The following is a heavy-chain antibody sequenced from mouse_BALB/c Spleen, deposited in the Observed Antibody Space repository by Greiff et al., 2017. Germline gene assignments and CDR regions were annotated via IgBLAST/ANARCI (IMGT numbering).Heavy chain of an antibody. CDR2: IYPGGGYT. CDR3: ERLGAGRLPWFDY. D-gene: IGHD3-3*01. CDR1: GFTFTNYW. Sequence: VQLQQSGAELVRPGTSVKISCTASGFTFTNYWLGWVKQRPGHGLEWIGDIYPGGGYTNYNAKLKGKATLTADTSSNTAYMQLSSLTSEDSAVYCGERLGAGRLPWFDYWGQGTLVTVSA. J-gene: IGHJ3*01. V-gene: IGHV1-63*02.